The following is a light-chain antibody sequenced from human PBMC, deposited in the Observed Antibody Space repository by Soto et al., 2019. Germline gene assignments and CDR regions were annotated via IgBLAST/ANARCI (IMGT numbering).Light chain of an antibody. CDR3: QQYNTYWT. V-gene: IGKV1-5*03. CDR1: QTISSW. J-gene: IGKJ1*01. Sequence: DIQMTQSPSTLSGSVGDRVTITCRASQTISSWLAWYQQKPGKAPKLLIYKASTLQSGVPSRFSGSASGTEFTLTISSLQPDDFATYHCQQYNTYWTFGQGTKVDIK. CDR2: KAS.